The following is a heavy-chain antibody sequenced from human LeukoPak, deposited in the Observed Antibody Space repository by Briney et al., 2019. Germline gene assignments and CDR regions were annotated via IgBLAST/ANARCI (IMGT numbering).Heavy chain of an antibody. J-gene: IGHJ3*02. V-gene: IGHV3-21*01. D-gene: IGHD2-21*01. CDR3: ARGMAIPGAFDI. CDR2: ISGSSSYI. Sequence: GGSLRLFCAASGFTFSSYSMNWVRQAPGKGLEWVSSISGSSSYIYYADSVKGRFTISRDNAKNSLYLQMNSLRAEDTAVYYCARGMAIPGAFDIWGQGTMVTVSS. CDR1: GFTFSSYS.